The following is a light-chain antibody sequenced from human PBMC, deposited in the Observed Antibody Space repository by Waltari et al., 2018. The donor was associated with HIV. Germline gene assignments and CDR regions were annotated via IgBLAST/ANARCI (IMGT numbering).Light chain of an antibody. CDR3: TTWDSSLSALV. CDR2: DDD. Sequence: QSVLTQPPSVSAAPGQTVTISCSGSNSNIGSNYVCWYRHVPGTAPKLVIYDDDQRPSGIVDRVSASKSGTSANLDSTGLQTGDEADYYCTTWDSSLSALVFGGGTKLTVL. CDR1: NSNIGSNY. V-gene: IGLV1-51*01. J-gene: IGLJ2*01.